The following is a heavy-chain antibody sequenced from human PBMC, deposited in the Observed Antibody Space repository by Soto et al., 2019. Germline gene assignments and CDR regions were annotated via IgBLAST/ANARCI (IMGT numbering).Heavy chain of an antibody. CDR2: IIPIFGTA. CDR3: ARAWIMLRGVTPYYYGMDV. D-gene: IGHD3-10*01. Sequence: QVQLVQSGAEVKKPGSSVKVSCKASGGTFSSYAISWVRQAPGQGLEWMGGIIPIFGTANYAQKFQGRVTITADESTSTAYMELCSLRSEDTAVYYCARAWIMLRGVTPYYYGMDVWGQGTTVTVSS. V-gene: IGHV1-69*01. J-gene: IGHJ6*02. CDR1: GGTFSSYA.